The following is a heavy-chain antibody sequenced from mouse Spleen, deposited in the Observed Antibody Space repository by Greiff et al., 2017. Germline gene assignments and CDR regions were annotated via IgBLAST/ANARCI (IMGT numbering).Heavy chain of an antibody. Sequence: QVQLQQSGAELVRPGTSVKVSCKASGYAFTNYLIEWVKQRPGQGLEWIGVINPGSGGTNYNEKFKGKATLTADKSSSTAYMQLSSLTSDDSAVYFCAREEPREGYFDYWGQGTTLTVSS. CDR1: GYAFTNYL. V-gene: IGHV1-54*01. CDR3: AREEPREGYFDY. CDR2: INPGSGGT. J-gene: IGHJ2*01.